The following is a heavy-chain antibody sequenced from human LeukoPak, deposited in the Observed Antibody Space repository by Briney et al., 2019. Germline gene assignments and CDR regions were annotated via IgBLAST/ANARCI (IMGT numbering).Heavy chain of an antibody. V-gene: IGHV1-18*01. CDR3: ALIPYCTTATCYYFDY. J-gene: IGHJ4*02. Sequence: ASVKVSCKTSGYTFTTYGISWVRQAPGQGLEWMGWISTYNGDTNYAQKLQGRVTMTADTSTSTTYMELRSLRSDDTAVYYCALIPYCTTATCYYFDYWGQGTLVTVSS. CDR2: ISTYNGDT. CDR1: GYTFTTYG. D-gene: IGHD2-2*01.